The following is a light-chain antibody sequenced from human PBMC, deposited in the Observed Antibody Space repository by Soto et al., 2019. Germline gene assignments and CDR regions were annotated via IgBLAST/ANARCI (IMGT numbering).Light chain of an antibody. V-gene: IGLV2-23*01. Sequence: QSVLTQPASVSGSPGQSITISCTGTSSDVGSYNLVSRYQQHPGKAPKLMIYEGSKRPSGVSNRFSGSKSGNTASLTISGLQAEDEADYYCCSYAGSSTNYVFGTGTKLTVL. CDR2: EGS. CDR1: SSDVGSYNL. CDR3: CSYAGSSTNYV. J-gene: IGLJ1*01.